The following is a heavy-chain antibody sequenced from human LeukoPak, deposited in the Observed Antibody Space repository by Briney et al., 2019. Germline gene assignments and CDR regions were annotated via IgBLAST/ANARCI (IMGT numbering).Heavy chain of an antibody. CDR3: VRDRWSVGAFDI. Sequence: SQTLSLTCSVSGDSINSGGYYWSWIRQYPGKGLEWIGYIYHTGTTYYNPSLDRRATLSLDTSKNQFSPKVNSVTAADTAVYYCVRDRWSVGAFDIWGQGTMVTVSS. J-gene: IGHJ3*02. CDR1: GDSINSGGYY. V-gene: IGHV4-31*03. D-gene: IGHD3-3*01. CDR2: IYHTGTT.